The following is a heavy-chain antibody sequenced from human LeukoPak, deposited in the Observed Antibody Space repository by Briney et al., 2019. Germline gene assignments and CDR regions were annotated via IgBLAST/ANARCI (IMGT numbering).Heavy chain of an antibody. CDR1: GGSVSSYY. CDR3: ASSVVVVPAAPLDY. J-gene: IGHJ4*02. V-gene: IGHV4-34*01. Sequence: SETLSLTCTVSGGSVSSYYWSWIRQPPGKGLEWIGEINHSGSTNYNPSLKSRVTISVDTSKNQFSLKLSSVTAADTAVYYCASSVVVVPAAPLDYWGQGTLVTVSS. CDR2: INHSGST. D-gene: IGHD2-2*01.